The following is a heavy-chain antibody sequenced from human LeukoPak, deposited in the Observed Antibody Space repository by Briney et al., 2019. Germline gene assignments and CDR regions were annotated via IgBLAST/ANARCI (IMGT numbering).Heavy chain of an antibody. J-gene: IGHJ5*02. Sequence: PSETLSLTCTVSGASITSYYWNWIRQPPGKGLEWIGYIYNSGSTNYNPSLKSRVTISVDTFKNQFSLKLSSVTAADTAVYYCARSKGGSYGPWGQGTLVTVSS. CDR1: GASITSYY. V-gene: IGHV4-59*01. D-gene: IGHD1-26*01. CDR3: ARSKGGSYGP. CDR2: IYNSGST.